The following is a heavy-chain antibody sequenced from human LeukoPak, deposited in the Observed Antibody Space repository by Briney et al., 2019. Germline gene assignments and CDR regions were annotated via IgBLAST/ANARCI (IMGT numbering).Heavy chain of an antibody. D-gene: IGHD6-19*01. Sequence: PSETLSLTCGVSSYSISSGYYWGWIRQPPGKGLESIGTIYHSGSTYYNPSLKSRVTISVDTSKNQFSLKLSSVTAADTAVYYCARESRLSSGWYMDYWGQGTLVTVSS. V-gene: IGHV4-38-2*02. CDR1: SYSISSGYY. CDR2: IYHSGST. CDR3: ARESRLSSGWYMDY. J-gene: IGHJ4*02.